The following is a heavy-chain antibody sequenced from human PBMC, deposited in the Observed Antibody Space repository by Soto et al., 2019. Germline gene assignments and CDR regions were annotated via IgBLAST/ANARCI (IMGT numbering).Heavy chain of an antibody. D-gene: IGHD3-3*01. J-gene: IGHJ5*02. CDR1: GGSFSGYY. Sequence: QVQLQQWGAGLLKPSETLSLTCAVYGGSFSGYYWSWIRQPPGKGLEWIGEINHSGSTNYNPSLKSRVTQSVDTSKSQFSLKLSSVTAADTAVYYCGRDYDFWSGYVMGFDPWGQGTLVTVSS. CDR2: INHSGST. V-gene: IGHV4-34*01. CDR3: GRDYDFWSGYVMGFDP.